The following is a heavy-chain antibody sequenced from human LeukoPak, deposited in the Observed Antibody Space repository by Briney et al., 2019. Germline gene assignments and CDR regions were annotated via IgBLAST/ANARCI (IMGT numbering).Heavy chain of an antibody. J-gene: IGHJ5*02. V-gene: IGHV4-4*07. CDR1: GGSMSPYH. D-gene: IGHD6-13*01. CDR2: LHTSGNK. CDR3: ARDPFRSSFDP. Sequence: SETLSLTCTVSGGSMSPYHWTWIRQPAGKGLEWIGRLHTSGNKNYNPSLKGRVTISVDTSKNQFSPEMTSVTAADTAVYFCARDPFRSSFDPWGQGILVTVSS.